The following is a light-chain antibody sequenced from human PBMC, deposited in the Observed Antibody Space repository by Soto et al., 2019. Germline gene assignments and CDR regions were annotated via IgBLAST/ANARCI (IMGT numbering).Light chain of an antibody. CDR1: ESVSGSY. CDR3: QQYGSSPLT. J-gene: IGKJ4*01. CDR2: GAS. Sequence: EILFKQGPGTLSLYPGESGTLSLRASESVSGSYVAWYQQKTGQAPTLLKYGASSRDTGTPDRFSGSRSGTQFTLTFSRLEPEDFKVYFCQQYGSSPLTIGGATKV. V-gene: IGKV3-20*01.